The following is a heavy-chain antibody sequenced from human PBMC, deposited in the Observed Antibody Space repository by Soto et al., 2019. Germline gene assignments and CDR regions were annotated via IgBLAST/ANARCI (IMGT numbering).Heavy chain of an antibody. Sequence: GGSLRLSCAASGFTFSSYAMSWVRQAPGKGLEWVSAISGSGGSTYYADSMKGRFTISRDNSKNTLYLQMNSLRAEDTAVYYCAKVVGDVAAGYYFDYWGQGTLVTVSS. J-gene: IGHJ4*02. CDR1: GFTFSSYA. D-gene: IGHD6-13*01. V-gene: IGHV3-23*01. CDR3: AKVVGDVAAGYYFDY. CDR2: ISGSGGST.